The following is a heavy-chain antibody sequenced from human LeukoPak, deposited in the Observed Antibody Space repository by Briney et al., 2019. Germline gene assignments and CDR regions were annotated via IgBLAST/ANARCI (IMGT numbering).Heavy chain of an antibody. J-gene: IGHJ4*02. CDR2: IKQDGSEK. Sequence: GGSLRLSCAASGFTFSSYWMSWVRQAPGKGLERVANIKQDGSEKYYVDSVKGRFTISRDNAKNSLYLQMNSLRAEDTAVYYCARDGAYYDFWSGYYPTDYFDYWGQGTLVTVSS. CDR1: GFTFSSYW. V-gene: IGHV3-7*01. CDR3: ARDGAYYDFWSGYYPTDYFDY. D-gene: IGHD3-3*01.